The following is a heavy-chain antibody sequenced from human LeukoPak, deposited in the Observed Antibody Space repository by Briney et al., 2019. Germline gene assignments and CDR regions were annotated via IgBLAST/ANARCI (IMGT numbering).Heavy chain of an antibody. Sequence: GRSLRLSCAPSGFTFSRHGMHWVRQAPGKGLEWVAIISNDGSRKYYAHSVEGRFTISRDNSKNTLYLQMDSLRAEDTAVYYCARDKAWNYFDYWGQGTLITVSS. J-gene: IGHJ4*02. CDR3: ARDKAWNYFDY. CDR2: ISNDGSRK. CDR1: GFTFSRHG. D-gene: IGHD3-3*01. V-gene: IGHV3-30*03.